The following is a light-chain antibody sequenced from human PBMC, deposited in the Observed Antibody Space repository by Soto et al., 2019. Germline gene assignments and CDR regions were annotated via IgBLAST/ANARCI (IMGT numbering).Light chain of an antibody. J-gene: IGLJ1*01. Sequence: QSALTQSASVSGSPGQSITISCTGTSSDVGGYKFVSWYQQHPGKAPKLIIFEVNNRPSGVSNRFSGSKSGNTASLTISGLQAEDEADYYCCSYAGGRTFVFGTQTKVTVL. CDR2: EVN. CDR1: SSDVGGYKF. CDR3: CSYAGGRTFV. V-gene: IGLV2-23*02.